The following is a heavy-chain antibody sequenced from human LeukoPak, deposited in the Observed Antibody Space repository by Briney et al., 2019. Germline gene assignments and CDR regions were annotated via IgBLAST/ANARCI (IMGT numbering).Heavy chain of an antibody. CDR2: ISDDGSNI. D-gene: IGHD5-24*01. CDR3: AREMATIRDALDV. J-gene: IGHJ3*01. CDR1: GFTFSNNA. Sequence: GGSLRLSCAASGFTFSNNAMHWVRQAPGKGLKWVTVISDDGSNIHYADSVKGRFTISRDNSKNTLYLQMNSVRAEDTAVYYCAREMATIRDALDVWGQGTMVTVSS. V-gene: IGHV3-30-3*01.